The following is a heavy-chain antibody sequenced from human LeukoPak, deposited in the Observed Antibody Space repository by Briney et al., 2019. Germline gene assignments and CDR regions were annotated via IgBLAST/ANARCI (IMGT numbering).Heavy chain of an antibody. Sequence: GGSLRPSCAASGFTFSNYEMNWVRQAPGKGLEWVSFISRSGATIYYTDSVKGRFTISRDNAKNSLYLQVNSLRAEDTAVYYCARDHATYYYDSSGYYDYWGQGTLVTVSS. J-gene: IGHJ4*02. CDR3: ARDHATYYYDSSGYYDY. CDR2: ISRSGATI. CDR1: GFTFSNYE. D-gene: IGHD3-22*01. V-gene: IGHV3-48*03.